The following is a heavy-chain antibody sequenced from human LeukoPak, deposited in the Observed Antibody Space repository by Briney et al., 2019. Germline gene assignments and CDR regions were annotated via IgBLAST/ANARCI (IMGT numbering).Heavy chain of an antibody. CDR1: GFTFSDYW. CDR2: ISSDGSNT. J-gene: IGHJ3*02. V-gene: IGHV3-74*01. CDR3: AKGAQWLKWEGAFDI. Sequence: GGSLRLSCAASGFTFSDYWMHWVRQAPDEGLVWVSRISSDGSNTDYADSVKGRFTISRDNAKSTVYLQMNSLRAEDAAVYYCAKGAQWLKWEGAFDIWGQGTMVTVSS. D-gene: IGHD6-19*01.